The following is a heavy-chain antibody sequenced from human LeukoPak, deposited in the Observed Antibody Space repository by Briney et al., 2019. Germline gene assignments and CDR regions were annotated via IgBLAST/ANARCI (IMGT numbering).Heavy chain of an antibody. CDR3: ARVIAAPDYYFDY. D-gene: IGHD6-25*01. CDR2: IYYSGST. V-gene: IGHV4-61*05. Sequence: SETLSLTCTVSGGSISSSSYYWGWIRQPPGKGLEWIGYIYYSGSTNYNPSLKSRVTISVDTSKNQFSLKLSSVTAADTAVYYCARVIAAPDYYFDYWGQGTLVTVSS. J-gene: IGHJ4*02. CDR1: GGSISSSSYY.